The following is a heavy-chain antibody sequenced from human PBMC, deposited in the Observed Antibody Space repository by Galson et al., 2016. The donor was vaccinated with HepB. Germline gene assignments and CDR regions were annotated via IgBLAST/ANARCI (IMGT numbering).Heavy chain of an antibody. CDR3: ASHYDILTGYFYGYYFDY. Sequence: SLRLSCAASGFTFSSYSMNWVRQAPGKGLEWVSSISSSSSYIYYADSVKGRFTISRDNAKNSLYLQMNSLRAEDTAVYYCASHYDILTGYFYGYYFDYWGQGTLVTASS. V-gene: IGHV3-21*06. D-gene: IGHD3-9*01. CDR2: ISSSSSYI. J-gene: IGHJ4*02. CDR1: GFTFSSYS.